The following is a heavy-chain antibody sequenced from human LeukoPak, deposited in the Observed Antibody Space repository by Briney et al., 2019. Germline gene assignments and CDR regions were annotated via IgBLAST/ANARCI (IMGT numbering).Heavy chain of an antibody. CDR1: GFTFSSYW. Sequence: PGGSLRLSCAASGFTFSSYWMNWARQAPGKGLEWVASINHNGNVNYYVDSVKGRFTISRDNAKNSLYLQMNSLRAEDTAVYYCARVSYDILTGYSYIDYWGQGTLVTVSS. J-gene: IGHJ4*02. D-gene: IGHD3-9*01. V-gene: IGHV3-7*01. CDR3: ARVSYDILTGYSYIDY. CDR2: INHNGNVN.